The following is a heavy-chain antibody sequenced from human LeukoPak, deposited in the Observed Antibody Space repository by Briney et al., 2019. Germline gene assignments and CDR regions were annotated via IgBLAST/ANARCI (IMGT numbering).Heavy chain of an antibody. V-gene: IGHV3-21*01. CDR1: GFTFSSYA. Sequence: GGSLRLSCSASGFTFSSYAMHWVRQAPGKGLEWVSSISSSSSYIYYADSVKGRFTISRDNAKNSLYLQMNSLRAEDTAVYYCARAPYDSSGLEHWGQGTLVTVSS. J-gene: IGHJ1*01. D-gene: IGHD3-22*01. CDR2: ISSSSSYI. CDR3: ARAPYDSSGLEH.